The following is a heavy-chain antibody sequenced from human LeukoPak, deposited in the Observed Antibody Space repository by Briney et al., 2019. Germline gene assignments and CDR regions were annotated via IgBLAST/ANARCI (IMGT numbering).Heavy chain of an antibody. CDR2: ISYDGSNK. D-gene: IGHD5-12*01. Sequence: GRSLRLSCAASGFTFSSYGIHWVRQAPGKGLEWVAVISYDGSNKYYADSVKGRFTISRDNSKNTLYLQMNSLRAEDTAVYYCAKSRGYDQYYFDYWGQGTLVTVSS. CDR3: AKSRGYDQYYFDY. J-gene: IGHJ4*02. V-gene: IGHV3-30*18. CDR1: GFTFSSYG.